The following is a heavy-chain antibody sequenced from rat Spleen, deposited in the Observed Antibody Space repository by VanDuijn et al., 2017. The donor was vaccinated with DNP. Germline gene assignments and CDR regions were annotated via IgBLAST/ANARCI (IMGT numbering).Heavy chain of an antibody. CDR1: GFTFSNYD. CDR2: ISPSGGIT. CDR3: TTLITFMSG. V-gene: IGHV5-27*01. Sequence: EVLLVESGGGLVQPGRSLKLSCVASGFTFSNYDMAWVRQAPTKGLEWVASISPSGGITYYRDSVKGRFTISRDNAKSSLFLQMDSLRSEDTATYYCTTLITFMSGWSQGTSVTVSS. J-gene: IGHJ4*01. D-gene: IGHD1-1*01.